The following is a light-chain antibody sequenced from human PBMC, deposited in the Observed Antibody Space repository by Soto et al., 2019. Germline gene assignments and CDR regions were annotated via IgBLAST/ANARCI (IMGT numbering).Light chain of an antibody. V-gene: IGKV1-5*03. Sequence: DIRMTQSPSTLSASVGDRVPISCRASQSISSWLAWYQQKPGKAPKLLIYKASSLESGVPSRFSGSGSGTEFTLTISSLQPDDFATYYCQQYNSYPWTFGQGTKVDIK. CDR1: QSISSW. CDR3: QQYNSYPWT. CDR2: KAS. J-gene: IGKJ1*01.